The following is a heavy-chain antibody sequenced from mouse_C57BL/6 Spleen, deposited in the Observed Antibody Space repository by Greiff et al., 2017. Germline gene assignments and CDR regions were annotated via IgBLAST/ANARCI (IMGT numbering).Heavy chain of an antibody. D-gene: IGHD1-1*01. CDR3: ARWTTVAPWAMDY. CDR2: IYPGDGDT. Sequence: VKLQQSGAELVKPGASVKISCKASGYAFSSYWMNWVKQRPGKGLEWIGQIYPGDGDTNYNGKFKGKATLTADKSSSTAYMQLSSLTSEDSAVYYCARWTTVAPWAMDYWGQGTSVTVSS. V-gene: IGHV1-80*01. CDR1: GYAFSSYW. J-gene: IGHJ4*01.